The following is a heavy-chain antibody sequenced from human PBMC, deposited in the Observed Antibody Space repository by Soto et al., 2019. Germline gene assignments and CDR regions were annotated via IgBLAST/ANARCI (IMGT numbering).Heavy chain of an antibody. CDR3: ARDSPYDFWSGYTNAFDI. CDR1: GGSISSRGYY. CDR2: IYYSGST. Sequence: QVQLQESGPGRVKPSQTLSLTCTVSGGSISSRGYYWSWIRQHPGKGLEWIGYIYYSGSTYYNPSLKSRVTISVDTSENQFSLKLSSVTAADTAVYYCARDSPYDFWSGYTNAFDIWGQGTMVTVSS. V-gene: IGHV4-31*03. J-gene: IGHJ3*02. D-gene: IGHD3-3*01.